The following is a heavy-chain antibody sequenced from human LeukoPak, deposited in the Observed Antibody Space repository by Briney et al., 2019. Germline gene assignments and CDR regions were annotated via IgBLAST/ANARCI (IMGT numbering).Heavy chain of an antibody. CDR3: ARDPGNWNKREWYFDL. D-gene: IGHD1-1*01. J-gene: IGHJ2*01. Sequence: GGSLRLSCAASGFTFSAHSVNWVRQAPGRGLEWVSYINGPGDAKYYADSVQGRFAVSGDNAENLMFLHMTSLRVEDTAVYYCARDPGNWNKREWYFDLWGRGTLVTVSS. CDR2: INGPGDAK. V-gene: IGHV3-21*06. CDR1: GFTFSAHS.